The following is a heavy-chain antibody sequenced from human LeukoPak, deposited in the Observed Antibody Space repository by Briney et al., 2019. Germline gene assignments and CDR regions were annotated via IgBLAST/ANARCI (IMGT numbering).Heavy chain of an antibody. CDR2: IYYTGST. CDR3: ARHVAVGETA. Sequence: SSETLSLTCSVSGGSITNSYWSWIRQPPGKGLEWIGYIYYTGSTTYNPSYKSRVTISVDTSKNQVSLQLSSVTAADTAVYYCARHVAVGETAWGQGTLVTVYS. V-gene: IGHV4-59*08. D-gene: IGHD1-26*01. J-gene: IGHJ5*02. CDR1: GGSITNSY.